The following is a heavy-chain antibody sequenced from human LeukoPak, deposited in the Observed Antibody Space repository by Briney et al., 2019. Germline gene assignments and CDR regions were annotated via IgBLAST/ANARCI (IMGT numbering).Heavy chain of an antibody. J-gene: IGHJ4*02. CDR2: IYSGGST. Sequence: GGSLRLSCAASGFTVSSNYMSWVRQAPGKGLEWVSVIYSGGSTYYADSVKGRFTISRDNSKNTLYLQMNSLRAEDTAVYYCARECSSTSCYNWGQGTLVTVSS. V-gene: IGHV3-66*01. CDR1: GFTVSSNY. D-gene: IGHD2-2*01. CDR3: ARECSSTSCYN.